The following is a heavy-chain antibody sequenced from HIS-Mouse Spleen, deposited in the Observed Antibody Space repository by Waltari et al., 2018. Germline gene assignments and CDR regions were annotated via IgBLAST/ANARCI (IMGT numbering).Heavy chain of an antibody. J-gene: IGHJ6*02. CDR2: IYYSGST. Sequence: QVQLQESGPGLVKPSQTLSLTCTVSGGSISSGGYSWSWIRQHPGKGLEWIGYIYYSGSTYYNPSLKSRVTISVDTSKNQFSLKLSSVTAADTAVYYCAREKGYYGSGSYYYYYYGMDVWGQGTTVTVSS. V-gene: IGHV4-31*03. CDR3: AREKGYYGSGSYYYYYYGMDV. D-gene: IGHD3-10*01. CDR1: GGSISSGGYS.